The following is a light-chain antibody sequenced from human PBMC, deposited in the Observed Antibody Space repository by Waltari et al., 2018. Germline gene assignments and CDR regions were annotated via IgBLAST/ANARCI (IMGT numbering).Light chain of an antibody. CDR3: QSYDSSLSVV. CDR2: GNN. CDR1: SSNIGAGYD. J-gene: IGLJ3*02. V-gene: IGLV1-40*01. Sequence: SVLTQPPSVSGAPGQRVTISCTGSSSNIGAGYDVHWYQQLPGTAPKLLIYGNNNRPPGVPDRFSGSKSGTSASLAITGLQAEDEADYYCQSYDSSLSVVFGGGTKLTVL.